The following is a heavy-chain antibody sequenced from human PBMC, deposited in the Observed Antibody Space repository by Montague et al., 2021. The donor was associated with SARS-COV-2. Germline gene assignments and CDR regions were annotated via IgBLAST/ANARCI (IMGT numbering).Heavy chain of an antibody. CDR1: GGSIRTSSYY. CDR2: IYHSGST. Sequence: SETLSLTCTVSGGSIRTSSYYWGWIRQPPGKALDWIGSIYHSGSTYYNPSLKSRVIISVDTSKNQFSLKLSSVTAADTAVYYCAMRGDDLDAFDIWGQGTMVIVSS. V-gene: IGHV4-39*01. J-gene: IGHJ3*02. CDR3: AMRGDDLDAFDI.